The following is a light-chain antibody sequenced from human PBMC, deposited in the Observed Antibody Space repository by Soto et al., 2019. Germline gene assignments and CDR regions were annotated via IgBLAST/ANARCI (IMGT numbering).Light chain of an antibody. J-gene: IGKJ2*01. Sequence: DIQMTQSPSSVSASIGYTVTITCRSSQDINIYLNWYQQKPGEVPRLLIYSASTLHSGVPLRFTGSGSETDFTLTIRSLQPEDFATYYCQHGYVAPYTFGQGTKVDIK. V-gene: IGKV1-39*01. CDR3: QHGYVAPYT. CDR1: QDINIY. CDR2: SAS.